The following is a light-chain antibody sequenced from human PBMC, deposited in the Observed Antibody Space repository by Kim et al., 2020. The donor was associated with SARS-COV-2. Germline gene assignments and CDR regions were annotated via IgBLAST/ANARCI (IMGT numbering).Light chain of an antibody. CDR1: SSNIGAGYD. V-gene: IGLV1-40*01. J-gene: IGLJ1*01. CDR3: QSYDTSLSGPYV. CDR2: GNS. Sequence: VTISCTGSSSNIGAGYDVHWYQQRPGTAPKLLIYGNSNRPSGVPDRFSGSKSGTSASLAITGLQAEDEADYYCQSYDTSLSGPYVFGTGTKVTVL.